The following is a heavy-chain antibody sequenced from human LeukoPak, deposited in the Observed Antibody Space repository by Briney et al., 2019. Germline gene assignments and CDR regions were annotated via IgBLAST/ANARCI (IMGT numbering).Heavy chain of an antibody. V-gene: IGHV1-2*02. CDR2: IYPHSGGT. CDR1: GYTFTDYY. Sequence: ASVKVSFKASGYTFTDYYIHWVRQAPGQGGEGMGWIYPHSGGTNYVQRVQGRVTMTRHTSLSTAYMELSSLTSDDTAVYYCARVAIFGVKGSFDIWGQGTMVSVSS. CDR3: ARVAIFGVKGSFDI. D-gene: IGHD3-3*01. J-gene: IGHJ3*02.